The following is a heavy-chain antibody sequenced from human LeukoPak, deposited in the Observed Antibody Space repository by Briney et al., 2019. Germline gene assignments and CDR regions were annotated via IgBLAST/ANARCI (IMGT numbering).Heavy chain of an antibody. CDR2: FDPEDGET. CDR1: GYTLTELS. CDR3: ATWRLRRITMVRGDRVFDY. V-gene: IGHV1-24*01. D-gene: IGHD3-10*01. Sequence: ASVKVSCKVSGYTLTELSMHWVRQAPGKGLEWMGGFDPEDGETIYAQKFQGRVTMTEDTSTDTAYMELSSLRSEDTAVYYCATWRLRRITMVRGDRVFDYWGQGTLVTVSS. J-gene: IGHJ4*02.